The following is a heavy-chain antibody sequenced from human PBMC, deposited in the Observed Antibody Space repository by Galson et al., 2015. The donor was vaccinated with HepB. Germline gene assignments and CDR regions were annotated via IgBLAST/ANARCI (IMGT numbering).Heavy chain of an antibody. CDR3: VIAAADY. Sequence: SLRLSCAASRITFTNYWMSWVRQAPGKGLEWVANINQDGSGKYYVDSVKGRFTISRDAAKNSVHLQMNGLRVEDMAVYYCVIAAADYWGQGALVTVSS. V-gene: IGHV3-7*01. D-gene: IGHD6-25*01. CDR2: INQDGSGK. CDR1: RITFTNYW. J-gene: IGHJ4*02.